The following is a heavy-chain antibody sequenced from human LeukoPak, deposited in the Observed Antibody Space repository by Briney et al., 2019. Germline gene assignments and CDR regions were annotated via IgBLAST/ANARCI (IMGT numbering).Heavy chain of an antibody. V-gene: IGHV4-59*01. CDR1: GGSFSGYY. J-gene: IGHJ6*02. CDR2: IYYSGST. Sequence: NPSETLSLTCAVYGGSFSGYYWSWIRQPPGKGLEWIGYIYYSGSTNYNPSLKSRVTISVDTSKNQFSLKLSSVTAADTAVYYCAREAGTYYYGSGAGMDVWGQGTTVTVSS. D-gene: IGHD3-10*01. CDR3: AREAGTYYYGSGAGMDV.